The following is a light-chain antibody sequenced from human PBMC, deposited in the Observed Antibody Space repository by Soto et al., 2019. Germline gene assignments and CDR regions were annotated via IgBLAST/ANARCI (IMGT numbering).Light chain of an antibody. Sequence: EIVLTQSPGTLSLSPGERATLFCRASQSVSSSYLAWYQQKPGQAPRLLIYGTSNRATGIPDRFSGSGSGTEFTLTISRLEPEDFAVYYCQQYGTLFTFGPGTKVDIK. J-gene: IGKJ3*01. V-gene: IGKV3-20*01. CDR3: QQYGTLFT. CDR1: QSVSSSY. CDR2: GTS.